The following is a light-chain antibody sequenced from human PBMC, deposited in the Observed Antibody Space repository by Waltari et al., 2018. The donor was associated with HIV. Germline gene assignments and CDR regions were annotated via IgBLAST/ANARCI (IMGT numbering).Light chain of an antibody. CDR1: SSDVGGYNY. CDR3: SSYTTSGTVV. Sequence: GQSITISCTGTSSDVGGYNYVSWYQQHPGKAPKLMIYEVSSRPSGVSSRFSGSKSAYTASLTISGLQAEDEADYYCSSYTTSGTVVFGGGTKLTVL. J-gene: IGLJ2*01. CDR2: EVS. V-gene: IGLV2-14*01.